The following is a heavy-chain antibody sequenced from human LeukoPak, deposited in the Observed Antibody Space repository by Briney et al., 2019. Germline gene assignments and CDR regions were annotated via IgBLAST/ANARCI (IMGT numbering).Heavy chain of an antibody. J-gene: IGHJ3*02. V-gene: IGHV4-39*07. CDR2: IYYSGST. CDR3: ARVFTYYGSGSSNDAFDI. D-gene: IGHD3-10*01. Sequence: PSETLSLTCTVSGGSISSNTYYWGWIRQPPGKGLEWIGSIYYSGSTYYTPSLKGRITISVDTSKNQFSLKLSSVTAADTAVYYCARVFTYYGSGSSNDAFDIWGQGTMVTVSS. CDR1: GGSISSNTYY.